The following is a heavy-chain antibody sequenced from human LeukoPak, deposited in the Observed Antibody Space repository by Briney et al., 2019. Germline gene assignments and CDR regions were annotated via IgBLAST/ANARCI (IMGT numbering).Heavy chain of an antibody. V-gene: IGHV3-64*02. CDR1: GFTFSTYA. Sequence: GGSLRLSCAASGFTFSTYAMHWVRQAPGKGLEHVSSISCGGVNTYYADSVRGRFTISRENSKSTLYLHMGSLRAEDMAVYYCAREEAPVGGSSFDYWGQGTLVTVSS. CDR2: ISCGGVNT. D-gene: IGHD1-26*01. J-gene: IGHJ4*02. CDR3: AREEAPVGGSSFDY.